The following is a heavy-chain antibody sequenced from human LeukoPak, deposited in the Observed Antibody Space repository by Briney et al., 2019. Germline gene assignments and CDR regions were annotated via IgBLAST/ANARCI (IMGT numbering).Heavy chain of an antibody. Sequence: PSETLSLTCTVSGGSISSSIYYWGWIRQPPGKGLEWIGSIYYSGSTYYNPSLKSRVTISVDTSKNQFSLKLSSVTAADTAVYYCARLPFSINAVGATTMYFDYWGQGTLVTVSS. V-gene: IGHV4-39*01. CDR1: GGSISSSIYY. CDR2: IYYSGST. J-gene: IGHJ4*02. D-gene: IGHD1-26*01. CDR3: ARLPFSINAVGATTMYFDY.